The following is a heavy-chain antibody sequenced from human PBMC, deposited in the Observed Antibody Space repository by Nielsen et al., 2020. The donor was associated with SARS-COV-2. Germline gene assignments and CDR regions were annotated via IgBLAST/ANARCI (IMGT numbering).Heavy chain of an antibody. CDR2: INWSGDNT. J-gene: IGHJ4*02. CDR3: ARGGVLWFAELPDY. CDR1: GFTFSSYT. D-gene: IGHD3-10*01. V-gene: IGHV3-20*04. Sequence: GESLKISCVASGFTFSSYTMTWVRQAPGKGLEWVSGINWSGDNTGYADSMKGRFTISRDNAKNSLFLQMNSLRAEDTAFYYCARGGVLWFAELPDYWGQGTLVTVSS.